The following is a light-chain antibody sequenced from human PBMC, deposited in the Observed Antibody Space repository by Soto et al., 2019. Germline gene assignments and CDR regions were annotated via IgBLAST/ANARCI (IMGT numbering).Light chain of an antibody. CDR2: DNN. CDR3: GTWDSSLSAV. Sequence: QPVLTQPPSVSAAPGQKVTISCSGSSSNIGSNYVSWYQYLPGTAPKLLIYDNNKRPSGIPDRFSASQSGTSATLGITGLQTGDEADYYCGTWDSSLSAVFGGGTKLTVL. J-gene: IGLJ2*01. V-gene: IGLV1-51*01. CDR1: SSNIGSNY.